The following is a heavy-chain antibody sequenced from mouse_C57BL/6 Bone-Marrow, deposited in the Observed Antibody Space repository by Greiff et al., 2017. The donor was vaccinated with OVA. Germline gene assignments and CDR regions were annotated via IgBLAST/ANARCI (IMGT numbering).Heavy chain of an antibody. CDR1: GYTFNSYW. Sequence: VQLQQSGAELAKPGDSVKLSCKASGYTFNSYWMHWVKQRPGQGLEWIGYINPSSGYTKYNQKFKDKATLTADKYSSTAYMQLSSLTYEDSAVYYCARWYYAMDYWGQGTSVTVSS. J-gene: IGHJ4*01. V-gene: IGHV1-7*01. CDR3: ARWYYAMDY. CDR2: INPSSGYT.